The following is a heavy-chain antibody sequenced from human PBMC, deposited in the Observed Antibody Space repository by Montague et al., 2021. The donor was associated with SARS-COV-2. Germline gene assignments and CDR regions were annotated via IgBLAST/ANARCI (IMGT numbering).Heavy chain of an antibody. CDR1: GGSISSNY. D-gene: IGHD3-3*01. J-gene: IGHJ4*02. Sequence: SETLSLTCTVSGGSISSNYWCWFRHPPGKGLLWIGYVFYSGSTNNYPSPKSRLTITVDTSKNQYSLKLSPVTAAATAVVYCARGHGVVIILAINCYYSFDLWGQGTLVTVSS. CDR3: ARGHGVVIILAINCYYSFDL. CDR2: VFYSGST. V-gene: IGHV4-59*12.